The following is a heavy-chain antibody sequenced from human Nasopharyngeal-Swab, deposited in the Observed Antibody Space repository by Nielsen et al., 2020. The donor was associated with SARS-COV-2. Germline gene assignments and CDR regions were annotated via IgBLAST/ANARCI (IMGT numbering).Heavy chain of an antibody. J-gene: IGHJ4*02. CDR2: ISGSGSGT. Sequence: GESLKISCAASGFTFDTFGMTWVRQAPGKGLEWVSRISGSGSGTYYADSVKGRFTISRDNSKNTLYLQMNSLRADDTAVYYCAKGGVSVYGDSYYFDFWGQGTLVT. CDR3: AKGGVSVYGDSYYFDF. V-gene: IGHV3-23*01. CDR1: GFTFDTFG. D-gene: IGHD4-17*01.